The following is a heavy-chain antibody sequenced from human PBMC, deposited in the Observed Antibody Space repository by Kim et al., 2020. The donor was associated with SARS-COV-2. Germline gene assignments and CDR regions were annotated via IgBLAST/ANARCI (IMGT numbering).Heavy chain of an antibody. CDR1: GFTFSSYA. V-gene: IGHV3-23*01. CDR2: ISGSGGST. Sequence: GGSLRLSCAASGFTFSSYAMSWVRQAPGKGLEWVSAISGSGGSTYYADSVKGRFTISRDNSKNTLYLQMNSLRAEDTAVYYCAKDQEQWLPRAGGYNWFDPWGQGTLVTVSS. CDR3: AKDQEQWLPRAGGYNWFDP. J-gene: IGHJ5*02. D-gene: IGHD6-19*01.